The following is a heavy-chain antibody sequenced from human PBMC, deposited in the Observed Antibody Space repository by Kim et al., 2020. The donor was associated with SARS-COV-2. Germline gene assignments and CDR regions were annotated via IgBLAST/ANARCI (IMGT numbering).Heavy chain of an antibody. V-gene: IGHV3-21*01. CDR1: GFTFSSYS. J-gene: IGHJ6*02. CDR2: ISSSSSYI. Sequence: GGSLRLSCAASGFTFSSYSMNWVRQAPGKGLEWVSSISSSSSYIYYADSVKGRFTISRDNAKNSLYLQMNSLRAEDTAVYYCARPKETNYYDSSGYYYVGGIHSYYYGMDVWGQGTTVTVSS. CDR3: ARPKETNYYDSSGYYYVGGIHSYYYGMDV. D-gene: IGHD3-22*01.